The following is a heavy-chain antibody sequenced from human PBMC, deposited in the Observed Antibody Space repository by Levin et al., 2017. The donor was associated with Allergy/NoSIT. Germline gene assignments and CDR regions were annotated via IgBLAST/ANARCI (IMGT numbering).Heavy chain of an antibody. CDR1: GFTFNNAW. CDR3: TTDGSTMVVYYCDY. CDR2: IKSKTDGGTT. D-gene: IGHD5/OR15-5a*01. V-gene: IGHV3-15*01. J-gene: IGHJ4*02. Sequence: GESLKISCAASGFTFNNAWMSWVRQAPGKGLGWVGRIKSKTDGGTTDYAAPVKGRFTISRDDSKNTLYLQMNSLKTEDTAVYYCTTDGSTMVVYYCDYWGQGTLVTVSS.